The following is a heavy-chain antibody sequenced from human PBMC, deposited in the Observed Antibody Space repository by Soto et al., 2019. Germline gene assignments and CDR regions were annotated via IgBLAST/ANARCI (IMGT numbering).Heavy chain of an antibody. Sequence: ASVKVSCRASGYTFINYDISWVRQATGQGLEWMGWMNPGSGKTGYANKFQGRVTMTRDASTSTAHLELSSLTSEDTAVYYCARMASSGTLNWFDPWGQGTLVTVSS. CDR1: GYTFINYD. V-gene: IGHV1-8*02. CDR3: ARMASSGTLNWFDP. J-gene: IGHJ5*02. CDR2: MNPGSGKT.